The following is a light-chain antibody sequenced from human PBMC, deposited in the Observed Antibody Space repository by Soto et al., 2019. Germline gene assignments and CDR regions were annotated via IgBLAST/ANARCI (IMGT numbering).Light chain of an antibody. CDR3: NSYTSRYTWV. V-gene: IGLV2-14*01. CDR2: GVS. J-gene: IGLJ3*02. CDR1: SDDVGGYNY. Sequence: QSVLTQPASVSGSPGQSLTISCTGTSDDVGGYNYVSWYQQRPGTAPKLIIYGVSDRPSGVSNRFSGSKSGNAASLTISGLQAEDEATYYCNSYTSRYTWVFRGGTKVTV.